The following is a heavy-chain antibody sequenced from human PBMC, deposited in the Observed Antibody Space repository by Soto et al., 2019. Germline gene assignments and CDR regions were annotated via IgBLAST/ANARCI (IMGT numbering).Heavy chain of an antibody. V-gene: IGHV4-34*01. J-gene: IGHJ4*02. CDR3: ARKYDSSGYPSTYYFDY. CDR1: GGSFIGYY. CDR2: INHSGST. Sequence: PSETLSLTCAVYGGSFIGYYWTWIRQPPGKGLEWIGEINHSGSTNYNPSLKSRVTISVDTSKNQFSLKLSSVTAADTAVYYCARKYDSSGYPSTYYFDYWGQGTLVTVSS. D-gene: IGHD3-22*01.